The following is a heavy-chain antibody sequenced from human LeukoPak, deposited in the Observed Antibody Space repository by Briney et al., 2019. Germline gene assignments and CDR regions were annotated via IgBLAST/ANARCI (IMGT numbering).Heavy chain of an antibody. D-gene: IGHD6-13*01. CDR2: IYHSGST. CDR1: GYSISRGYS. J-gene: IGHJ5*02. Sequence: SETLSLTCTVSGYSISRGYSWGWIRQPPGKGLEWIGNIYHSGSTNYSPSLKSRVTISVDTSKNQFSLRLTSVTAADTAVYYCARKEGGQLVNTRRWFDPWGQGTLVTVSS. CDR3: ARKEGGQLVNTRRWFDP. V-gene: IGHV4-38-2*02.